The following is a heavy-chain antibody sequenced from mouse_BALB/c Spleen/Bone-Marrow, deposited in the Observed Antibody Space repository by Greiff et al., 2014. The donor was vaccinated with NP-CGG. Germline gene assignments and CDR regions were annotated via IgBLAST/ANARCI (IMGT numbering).Heavy chain of an antibody. CDR2: IWSGGST. Sequence: VKLVESGPGLVQPSQSLSITCTVSGFSLTSYGVHWVRQSPGKGLEWLGVIWSGGSTDYNAAFISRLGISKDNSKSQVFFKMNSLQANDTAIYYCASNWDYAMDYWGQGTSVTVSS. CDR1: GFSLTSYG. V-gene: IGHV2-2*02. D-gene: IGHD4-1*01. J-gene: IGHJ4*01. CDR3: ASNWDYAMDY.